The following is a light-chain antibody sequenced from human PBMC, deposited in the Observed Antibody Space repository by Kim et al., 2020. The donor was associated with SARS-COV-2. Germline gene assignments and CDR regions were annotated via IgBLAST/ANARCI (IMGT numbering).Light chain of an antibody. CDR3: QQYGSSPRT. CDR1: QSVSSSY. Sequence: PPGERATRSCRASQSVSSSYLAWYQQKPGQAPRLLIYGASSRATGIPDRFSGSGSGTDFTLTISRLEPEDFAVYYCQQYGSSPRTFGQGTRLEIK. CDR2: GAS. J-gene: IGKJ5*01. V-gene: IGKV3-20*01.